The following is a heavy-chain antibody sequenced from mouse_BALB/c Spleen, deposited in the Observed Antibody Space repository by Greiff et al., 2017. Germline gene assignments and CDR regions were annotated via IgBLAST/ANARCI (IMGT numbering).Heavy chain of an antibody. V-gene: IGHV1-87*01. CDR2: IYPGDGDT. J-gene: IGHJ4*01. CDR3: ARTYAMDY. Sequence: QVQLQQSGAELARPGASVKLSCKASGYTFTSYWMQWVKQRPGQGLEWIGAIYPGDGDTRYTQKFKGKATLTADKSSSTAYMQLSSLASEDSAVYYCARTYAMDYWGQGTSVTVSS. CDR1: GYTFTSYW.